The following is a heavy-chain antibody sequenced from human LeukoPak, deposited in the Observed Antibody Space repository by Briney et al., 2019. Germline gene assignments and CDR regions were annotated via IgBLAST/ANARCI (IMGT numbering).Heavy chain of an antibody. V-gene: IGHV4-59*12. J-gene: IGHJ5*02. CDR2: GSERGGT. CDR1: GGSISSYY. D-gene: IGHD1-26*01. Sequence: SETLSLTCTVSGGSISSYYWSWIRQPPGKGLEWIGEGSERGGTKFNPSLKGRVTISADTSKNQFSLKLSSVTAADTAVYHCAMNGQSGFSFDPWGRGTLVTVSS. CDR3: AMNGQSGFSFDP.